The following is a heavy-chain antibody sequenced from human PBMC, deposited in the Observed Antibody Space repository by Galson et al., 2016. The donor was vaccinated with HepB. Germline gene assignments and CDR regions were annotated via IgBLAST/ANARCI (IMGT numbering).Heavy chain of an antibody. CDR3: TSDSGYYETTGTSTG. CDR2: ILSDESYK. D-gene: IGHD3-22*01. CDR1: GFTFSTYG. Sequence: SLRLSCAASGFTFSTYGMHWVRQSPGKGLEWVAVILSDESYKFYSDSVKGRFTISRDNSKNTVYLQMNSLRVEDTAVYYCTSDSGYYETTGTSTGWGQGTLLIVSS. J-gene: IGHJ4*02. V-gene: IGHV3-33*01.